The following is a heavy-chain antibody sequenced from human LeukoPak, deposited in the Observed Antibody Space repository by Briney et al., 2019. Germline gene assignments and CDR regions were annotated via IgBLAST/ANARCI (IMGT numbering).Heavy chain of an antibody. J-gene: IGHJ4*02. V-gene: IGHV3-23*01. Sequence: GGSLRLSCAASGFTFSSFEMSWVRQAPGKGLEWVSAISGSGGSAYYADSVKGRFTISRDNSRNSLSLQMNSLRAEDTALYYCAKALFRSVIGLDYWGQGTLVTVSS. CDR2: ISGSGGSA. D-gene: IGHD3-16*02. CDR1: GFTFSSFE. CDR3: AKALFRSVIGLDY.